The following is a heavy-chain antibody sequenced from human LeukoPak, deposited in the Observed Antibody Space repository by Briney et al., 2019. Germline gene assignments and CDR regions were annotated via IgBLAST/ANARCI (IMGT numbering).Heavy chain of an antibody. J-gene: IGHJ3*01. D-gene: IGHD3-22*01. CDR2: IYYGGST. Sequence: SETLSLTCTVSGGSISSHYWDWIRQPPGKGLEWIGSIYYGGSTYYNASLRSRVTTSVDTSKNQFSLKLSSVTAADTAVYYCAKSTYYYDTFVNAFDLWGQGTVVTVSS. CDR1: GGSISSHY. CDR3: AKSTYYYDTFVNAFDL. V-gene: IGHV4-39*07.